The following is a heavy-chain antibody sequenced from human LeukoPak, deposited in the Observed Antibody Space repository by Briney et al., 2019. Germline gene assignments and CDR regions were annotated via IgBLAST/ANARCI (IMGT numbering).Heavy chain of an antibody. CDR1: GYSISSGYY. V-gene: IGHV4-38-2*02. CDR3: ARDFGYSSGWYPHPSGGGWFDP. CDR2: IYHSGST. J-gene: IGHJ5*02. D-gene: IGHD6-19*01. Sequence: SETLSLTCAVSGYSISSGYYWGWIRQPPGKGLEWIGSIYHSGSTYYNPSLKSRVTMSVDTSKNQFSLKLSSVTAADTAVYYCARDFGYSSGWYPHPSGGGWFDPWGQGTLVTVSS.